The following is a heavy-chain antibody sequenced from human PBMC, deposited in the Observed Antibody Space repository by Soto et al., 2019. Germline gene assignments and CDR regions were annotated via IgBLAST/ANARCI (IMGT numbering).Heavy chain of an antibody. CDR3: ARESSGYQNWFDP. J-gene: IGHJ5*02. CDR2: IYYSGIT. V-gene: IGHV4-30-4*01. Sequence: SETLSLTCTVSGGSITSGDYHWSWIRQPPGKGLEWIGYIYYSGITYYNPSLKSRITISVDTSKNQFSLKLSSVTAADTAVYYCARESSGYQNWFDPWGQGTLVTVSS. CDR1: GGSITSGDYH. D-gene: IGHD3-22*01.